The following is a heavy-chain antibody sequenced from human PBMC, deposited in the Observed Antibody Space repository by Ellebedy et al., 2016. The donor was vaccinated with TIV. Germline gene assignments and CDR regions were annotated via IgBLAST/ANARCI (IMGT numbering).Heavy chain of an antibody. CDR3: ARDAVTRVLGI. Sequence: GESLKISCAASGFTVSSNYMSWVRQAPGKGLEWVSVIYSGSSTYYADSVKGRFTISRDNSKNPLYLQMNSLRAEDMAVYYCARDAVTRVLGIWGQGKMVTVSS. CDR2: IYSGSST. J-gene: IGHJ3*02. CDR1: GFTVSSNY. D-gene: IGHD2-2*01. V-gene: IGHV3-66*01.